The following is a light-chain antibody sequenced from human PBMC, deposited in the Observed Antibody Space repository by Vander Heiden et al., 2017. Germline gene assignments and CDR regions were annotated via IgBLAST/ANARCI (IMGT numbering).Light chain of an antibody. CDR3: QQYGRSPLT. V-gene: IGKV3-20*01. CDR2: GAS. J-gene: IGKJ4*01. Sequence: PGTLSLSPGERATLSCRASQSVSSSYLAWYQQKPGQAPRLLIYGASSRATGIPDRFSGSGSGTDFTLTIRRLEPEDFAVYYCQQYGRSPLTFGGGTKVEIK. CDR1: QSVSSSY.